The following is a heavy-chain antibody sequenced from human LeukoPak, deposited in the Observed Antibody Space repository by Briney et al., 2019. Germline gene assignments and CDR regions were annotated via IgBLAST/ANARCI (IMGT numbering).Heavy chain of an antibody. J-gene: IGHJ4*02. V-gene: IGHV3-15*01. CDR1: GFTFCNAW. CDR2: IKRKIDGETT. Sequence: GGSLRLSCVPSGFTFCNAWMSWVRQAPIKWLQWVGRIKRKIDGETTDYAAPAKGRFIISRDDSKNTPYLQKNSLKTEDTAVYYCTSEDQGGFDYWGRGTLVTVSS. D-gene: IGHD1-26*01. CDR3: TSEDQGGFDY.